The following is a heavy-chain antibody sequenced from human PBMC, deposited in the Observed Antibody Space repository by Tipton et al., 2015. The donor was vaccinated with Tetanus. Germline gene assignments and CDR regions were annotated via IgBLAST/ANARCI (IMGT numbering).Heavy chain of an antibody. J-gene: IGHJ6*02. V-gene: IGHV3-53*01. Sequence: SLRLSCVASGFIVSSHYMSWVRQAPGKGLEWVSVMYSGGDTYYVDSVKGRFSISRDNAKNTLYLQMNSLRAEDTAVYYCARYLFAYGMDVWGQGTTVTVSS. CDR3: ARYLFAYGMDV. CDR2: MYSGGDT. CDR1: GFIVSSHY.